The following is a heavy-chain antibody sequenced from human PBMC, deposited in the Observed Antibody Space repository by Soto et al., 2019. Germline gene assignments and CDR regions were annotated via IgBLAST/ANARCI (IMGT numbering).Heavy chain of an antibody. CDR1: GGSISSSNW. Sequence: PSETLSLTCAVSGGSISSSNWWSWVRQPPGKGLEWIGEIYHSGSTNYNPSLKSRVTISVDKSKNQFSLKLSSVTAADTAVYYCARAPTTVTKYYYYYGTDVWGQGTTVTVSS. J-gene: IGHJ6*02. CDR2: IYHSGST. D-gene: IGHD4-17*01. CDR3: ARAPTTVTKYYYYYGTDV. V-gene: IGHV4-4*02.